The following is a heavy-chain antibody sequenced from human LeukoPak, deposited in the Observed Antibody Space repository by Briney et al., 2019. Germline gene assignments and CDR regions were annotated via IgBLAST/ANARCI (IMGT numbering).Heavy chain of an antibody. V-gene: IGHV3-15*01. J-gene: IGHJ4*02. D-gene: IGHD5-18*01. CDR1: GFTFSNAC. Sequence: GGSLRLSCAASGFTFSNACMSWVRQAPGKGLEWVGHIKGKTDGGTTDYAAPVQGRFTISRDDSKNTLFLQMNSLKTEDTAVYYCTTGKWIQLWLADYWGQGTLVTVSS. CDR3: TTGKWIQLWLADY. CDR2: IKGKTDGGTT.